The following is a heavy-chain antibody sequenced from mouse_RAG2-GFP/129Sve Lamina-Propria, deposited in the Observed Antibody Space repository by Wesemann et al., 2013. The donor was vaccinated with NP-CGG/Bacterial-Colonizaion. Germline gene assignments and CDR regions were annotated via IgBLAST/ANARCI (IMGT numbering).Heavy chain of an antibody. CDR2: INPYNDGT. V-gene: IGHV1-14*01. Sequence: VQLQQSGPELVKPGASVKISCKASGYAFSSSWMNWVKQSHGKSLEWIGYINPYNDGTKYNEKFKGKATLTSDKSSSTAYMELSSLTSEDSAVYYCARGKLTGPFDYWGQGTTLTVSS. J-gene: IGHJ2*01. CDR3: ARGKLTGPFDY. CDR1: GYAFSSSW. D-gene: IGHD4-1*01.